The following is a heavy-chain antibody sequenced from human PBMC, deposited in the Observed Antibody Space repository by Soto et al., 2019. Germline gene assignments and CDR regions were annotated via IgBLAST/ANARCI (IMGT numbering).Heavy chain of an antibody. V-gene: IGHV3-30*18. Sequence: QVQLVESGGGVVQPGRSLRLSCAASGFTFSSYGMHWVRQAPGKGLEWVAVISYDGSNKYYADSVKGRFTISRDNSKNTLYLQMNSLRAEDTAVYYCAKARKDSAAVDTAMVMGYWGQGTLVTVSS. CDR2: ISYDGSNK. D-gene: IGHD5-18*01. J-gene: IGHJ4*02. CDR3: AKARKDSAAVDTAMVMGY. CDR1: GFTFSSYG.